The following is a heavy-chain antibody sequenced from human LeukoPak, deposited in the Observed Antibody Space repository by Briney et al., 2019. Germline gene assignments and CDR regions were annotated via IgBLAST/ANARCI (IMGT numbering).Heavy chain of an antibody. CDR2: INWNGGST. J-gene: IGHJ4*02. V-gene: IGHV3-20*04. Sequence: GGSLRLSCAASGFTFSDYYMSWVRQAPGKGLEWVSGINWNGGSTGYADSVKGRFTISRDNAKNSLYLQMNSLRAEDTALYYCARGQWLAFDYWGQGTLVTVSS. CDR3: ARGQWLAFDY. CDR1: GFTFSDYY. D-gene: IGHD6-19*01.